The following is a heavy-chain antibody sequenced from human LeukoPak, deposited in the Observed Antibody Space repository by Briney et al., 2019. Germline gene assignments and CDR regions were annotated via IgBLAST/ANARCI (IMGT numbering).Heavy chain of an antibody. Sequence: QPGGSLRLSCAASGFTFSSYEMNWVRQAPGKGLEWVSYISSSGSTIYYADSVKGRFTISRDNAKNSLYLQVNSLRDEDTAVYYCARAGGLLWFGEVLESSDAFHIWGQGTMVTVSS. D-gene: IGHD3-10*01. CDR3: ARAGGLLWFGEVLESSDAFHI. J-gene: IGHJ3*02. V-gene: IGHV3-48*03. CDR1: GFTFSSYE. CDR2: ISSSGSTI.